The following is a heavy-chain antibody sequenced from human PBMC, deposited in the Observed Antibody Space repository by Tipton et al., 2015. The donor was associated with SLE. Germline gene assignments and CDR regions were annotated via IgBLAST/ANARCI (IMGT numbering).Heavy chain of an antibody. J-gene: IGHJ4*02. Sequence: LSCTVSGGSISSYYWSWIRQPPGKGLEWIGYIYYSGSTNYNPSLKSRVTISVDTSKNQFSLKLSSVTAADTAVYYCARWAGPTVNFDYWGQGTLVTVPS. V-gene: IGHV4-59*01. CDR3: ARWAGPTVNFDY. CDR2: IYYSGST. CDR1: GGSISSYY. D-gene: IGHD4-11*01.